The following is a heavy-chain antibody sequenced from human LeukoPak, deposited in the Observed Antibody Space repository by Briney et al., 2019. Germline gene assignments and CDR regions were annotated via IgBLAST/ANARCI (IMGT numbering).Heavy chain of an antibody. J-gene: IGHJ4*02. D-gene: IGHD6-19*01. CDR1: GFTFDDYA. Sequence: GGSLRLSCAASGFTFDDYAMHWVRQAPGKGLEWVAVMWNDGITGKYADSVRGRFSVSRDNSKKTVYLQMDSLRVDDTSVYYCARDGSGWSSDYWGQGTLVTVSS. V-gene: IGHV3-33*08. CDR2: MWNDGITG. CDR3: ARDGSGWSSDY.